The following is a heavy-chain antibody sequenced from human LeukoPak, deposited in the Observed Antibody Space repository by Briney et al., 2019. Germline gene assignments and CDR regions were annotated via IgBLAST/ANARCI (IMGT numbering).Heavy chain of an antibody. Sequence: ASETLSLTCTVSGYSISSGYYWGWIRQPPGKGLEWIGSIYHSGSTYYNPPLKSRVTISVDMSKNQFSLKLSSVTAADTAVYYCARAGTARFDYWGQGTLVTVSS. CDR1: GYSISSGYY. CDR2: IYHSGST. D-gene: IGHD1-1*01. CDR3: ARAGTARFDY. J-gene: IGHJ4*02. V-gene: IGHV4-38-2*02.